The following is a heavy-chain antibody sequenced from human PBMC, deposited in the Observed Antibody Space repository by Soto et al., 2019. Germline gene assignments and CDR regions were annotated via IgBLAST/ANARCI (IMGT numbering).Heavy chain of an antibody. CDR1: GGSFSGYY. CDR3: ARRGRSIAARHSWFDP. Sequence: SETLSLTCAVYGGSFSGYYWSWIRQPPGKGLEWIGEINHSGSTNYNPSLKSRVTISVDTSKNQFSLKLSSVTAADTAVYYCARRGRSIAARHSWFDPWGQGTLVTVSS. J-gene: IGHJ5*02. CDR2: INHSGST. V-gene: IGHV4-34*01. D-gene: IGHD6-6*01.